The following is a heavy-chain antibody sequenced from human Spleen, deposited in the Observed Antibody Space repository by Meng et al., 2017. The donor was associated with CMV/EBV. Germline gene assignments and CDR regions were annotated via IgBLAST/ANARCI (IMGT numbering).Heavy chain of an antibody. CDR2: ISYDGSNK. V-gene: IGHV3-30*04. CDR1: GFTFSSYA. CDR3: AKGVCSSTTCYSNWFDP. J-gene: IGHJ5*02. D-gene: IGHD2-2*01. Sequence: GESLKISCAASGFTFSSYAMHWVRQAPGKGLEWVAVISYDGSNKYYADSVKGRFTISRDNSKNTLYLQMNSLRAEDTAVYYCAKGVCSSTTCYSNWFDPWGQGTLVTVSS.